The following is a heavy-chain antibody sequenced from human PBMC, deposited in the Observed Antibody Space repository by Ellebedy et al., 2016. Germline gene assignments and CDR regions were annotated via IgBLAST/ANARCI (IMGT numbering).Heavy chain of an antibody. D-gene: IGHD3-10*01. Sequence: SGPTLVXPTETLTLTCTVSGFSLTNARMGVSWIRQPPGKALEWLAHIFSNDEKSYSTSLKSRLTISEDTSKSQVVLTMTNMDPVDTATYYCAWIMVRGPGDVWGKGTTVTVSS. CDR3: AWIMVRGPGDV. CDR2: IFSNDEK. V-gene: IGHV2-26*04. CDR1: GFSLTNARMG. J-gene: IGHJ6*04.